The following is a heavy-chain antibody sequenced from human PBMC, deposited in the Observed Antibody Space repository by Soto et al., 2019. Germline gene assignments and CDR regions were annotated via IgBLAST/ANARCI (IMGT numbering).Heavy chain of an antibody. CDR1: GFTFSSYA. J-gene: IGHJ4*02. CDR2: ISGSGGST. D-gene: IGHD3-3*01. Sequence: PGGSLRLSCAASGFTFSSYAMSWVRQAPGKGLEWVSAISGSGGSTYYADSVKGRFTISRDNSKNTLYLQMNSLRAEDTAVYYCAKLRLYDFYSYYFDYWGQGTLVTVSS. V-gene: IGHV3-23*01. CDR3: AKLRLYDFYSYYFDY.